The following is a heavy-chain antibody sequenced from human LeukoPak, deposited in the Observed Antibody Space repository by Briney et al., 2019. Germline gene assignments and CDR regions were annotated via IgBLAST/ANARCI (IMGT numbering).Heavy chain of an antibody. CDR1: GVSVSSDNYY. CDR2: IYYSGST. V-gene: IGHV4-39*01. D-gene: IGHD3-22*01. CDR3: ARHYYDSSGYRSDY. J-gene: IGHJ4*02. Sequence: SETLSLTCTVSGVSVSSDNYYWGWIRQPPGKGLEWIGSIYYSGSTYYNPCPTRRFTISVDTSREPFSLKLSSVTAADTAVYYCARHYYDSSGYRSDYWGQGTLVTVSS.